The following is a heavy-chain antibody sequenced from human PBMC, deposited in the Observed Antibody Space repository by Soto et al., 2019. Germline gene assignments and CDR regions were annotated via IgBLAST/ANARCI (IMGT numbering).Heavy chain of an antibody. CDR3: ASLTYYYGSGSFQQYFQH. CDR2: IYGGGST. V-gene: IGHV3-66*01. J-gene: IGHJ1*01. D-gene: IGHD3-10*01. CDR1: GFTVSSNY. Sequence: EVQLVESGGGLVQPGGSLRLSCAASGFTVSSNYMSWVRQAPGKGLEWVSVIYGGGSTYYADSVKGRFTISRDNSKNTLYLQMNSLRAEDTAVYYCASLTYYYGSGSFQQYFQHWGQGTLVTVSS.